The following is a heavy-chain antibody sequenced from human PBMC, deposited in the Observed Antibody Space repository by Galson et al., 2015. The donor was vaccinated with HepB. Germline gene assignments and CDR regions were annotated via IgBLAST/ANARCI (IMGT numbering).Heavy chain of an antibody. V-gene: IGHV1-69*04. D-gene: IGHD3-10*01. J-gene: IGHJ6*02. CDR3: AKDPRSVTMVRGLVYYGLDV. CDR2: IIPMLGTT. CDR1: GGTFSSHE. Sequence: SVKVSCKASGGTFSSHEISWVRQAPGQGLEWMGSIIPMLGTTNYAQIFQDRVTMTADKSTSTAYMELSSLTSEDTAVYYCAKDPRSVTMVRGLVYYGLDVWGQGTTVTVSS.